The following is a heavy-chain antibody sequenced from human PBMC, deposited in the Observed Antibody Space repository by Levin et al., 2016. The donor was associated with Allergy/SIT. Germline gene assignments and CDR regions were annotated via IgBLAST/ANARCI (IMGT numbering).Heavy chain of an antibody. CDR2: ISGTGGST. D-gene: IGHD2-2*01. Sequence: WIRQPPGKGLEWVSAISGTGGSTYYADSVKGRFTISRDNSKSTLSLQMNSLRAEDTAVYYCVPLCRNTNCPAHAFDIWGQGTMVTVSS. V-gene: IGHV3-23*01. CDR3: VPLCRNTNCPAHAFDI. J-gene: IGHJ3*02.